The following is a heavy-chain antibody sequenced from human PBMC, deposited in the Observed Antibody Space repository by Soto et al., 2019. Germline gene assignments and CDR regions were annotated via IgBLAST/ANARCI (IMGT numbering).Heavy chain of an antibody. CDR1: GGSFSGYY. CDR2: INHGGST. CDR3: ARGPEYYYGGSGYVDY. V-gene: IGHV4-34*01. Sequence: PSETLSLTCAVYGGSFSGYYWSLIRQPPGTGLECIWEINHGGSTTYNPSLKSRVTISLDTSKNHFSLKLNSVTAADTSVYYCARGPEYYYGGSGYVDYWGQGTLVTVSS. D-gene: IGHD3-22*01. J-gene: IGHJ4*02.